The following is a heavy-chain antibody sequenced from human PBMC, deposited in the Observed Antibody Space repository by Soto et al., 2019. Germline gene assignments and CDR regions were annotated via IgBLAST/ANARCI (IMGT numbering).Heavy chain of an antibody. Sequence: GGSLRLSCAASGFTFSSYGMHWVRQAPGKGLEWVAVISYDGSNKYYADSVKGRFTISRDNSKNTLYLQMNSLRAEDTAVYYCAKLSTSMIVAAPAFDIWGQGTMVTVSS. D-gene: IGHD3-22*01. CDR1: GFTFSSYG. CDR3: AKLSTSMIVAAPAFDI. J-gene: IGHJ3*02. CDR2: ISYDGSNK. V-gene: IGHV3-30*18.